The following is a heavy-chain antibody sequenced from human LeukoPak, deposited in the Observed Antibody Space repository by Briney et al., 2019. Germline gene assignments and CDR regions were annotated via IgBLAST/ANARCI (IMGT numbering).Heavy chain of an antibody. Sequence: GGSLRLSCTASGFTFGDYAMSWFRQAPGKGLEWVGFIRSKAYGGTTEYAASVKGRFTISRDNSKNTLYLQMNSLRAEDTAVYYCARDLLEWYFDYWGQGTLVTVSS. CDR2: IRSKAYGGTT. CDR1: GFTFGDYA. CDR3: ARDLLEWYFDY. D-gene: IGHD3-3*01. V-gene: IGHV3-49*03. J-gene: IGHJ4*02.